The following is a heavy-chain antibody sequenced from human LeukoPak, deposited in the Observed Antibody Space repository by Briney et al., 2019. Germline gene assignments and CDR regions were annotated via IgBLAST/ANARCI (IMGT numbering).Heavy chain of an antibody. D-gene: IGHD3-10*01. V-gene: IGHV1-69*13. CDR3: ARDGSSDSWHY. CDR1: GYTFTSYG. Sequence: GASVKVPCKASGYTFTSYGISWVRQAPGQGLEWMGGIIPIFGTANYAQKFQGRVTITADESTSTAYMELSSLRSEDTAVYYCARDGSSDSWHYWGQGTLVTVSS. CDR2: IIPIFGTA. J-gene: IGHJ4*02.